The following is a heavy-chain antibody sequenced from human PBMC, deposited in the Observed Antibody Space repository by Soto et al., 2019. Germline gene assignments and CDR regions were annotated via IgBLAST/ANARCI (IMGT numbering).Heavy chain of an antibody. J-gene: IGHJ5*02. V-gene: IGHV3-23*02. CDR3: AKGRIGSWNAGPPTNWFNP. Sequence: EVQLLASGGGLVQPGGSKRLSCAASGFTFGDYVMNWVRQAPGTGLEWVSSIGGRAGSTYYEDSVKGRFTISRDIPRSTMVLQVDGLRGEDTAVYYCAKGRIGSWNAGPPTNWFNPWGQGTLVTGSS. D-gene: IGHD1-1*01. CDR2: IGGRAGST. CDR1: GFTFGDYV.